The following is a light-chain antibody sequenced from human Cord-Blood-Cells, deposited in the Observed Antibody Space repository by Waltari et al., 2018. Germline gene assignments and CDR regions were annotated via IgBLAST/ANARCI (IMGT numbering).Light chain of an antibody. CDR1: QSISSY. CDR2: AAS. J-gene: IGKJ1*01. Sequence: IQMTDSPSALSASVGDRFTTTCRASQSISSYLNWYQQKPGKAPKLLIYAASSLQSGVPSRFSGSGSGTDFTLTISSLQPEDFATYYCQQSYSTPRTFGQGTKVEIK. V-gene: IGKV1-39*01. CDR3: QQSYSTPRT.